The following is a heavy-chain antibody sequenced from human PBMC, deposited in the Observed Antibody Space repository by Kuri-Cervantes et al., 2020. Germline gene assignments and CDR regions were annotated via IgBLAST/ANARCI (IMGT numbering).Heavy chain of an antibody. J-gene: IGHJ5*02. CDR1: GFSLSNARMG. CDR2: IFSNDEK. D-gene: IGHD6-13*01. Sequence: SGPTLVKPTETLTLTCTVSGFSLSNARMGVSWIRQPPGKALEWLAHIFSNDEKSYSTPLKSRLTISKDTSKSQVVLTMTNMDPVDTATYYCAWLGIAAGEDWFDPWGQGTLVTVSS. V-gene: IGHV2-26*04. CDR3: AWLGIAAGEDWFDP.